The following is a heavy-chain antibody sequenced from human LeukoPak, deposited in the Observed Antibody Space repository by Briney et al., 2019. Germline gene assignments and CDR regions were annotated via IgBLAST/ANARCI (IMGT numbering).Heavy chain of an antibody. CDR2: IIPILGIA. J-gene: IGHJ4*02. CDR1: GGTFSSYA. D-gene: IGHD3-3*01. CDR3: ARAHINYDFWSGYYPPFDY. Sequence: SVKVSFKASGGTFSSYAISWVRQAPGQGLEWMGRIIPILGIANYAQKFQGRVTITADKSTSTAYMELSSLRSEDTAVYYCARAHINYDFWSGYYPPFDYWGQGTLVTVSS. V-gene: IGHV1-69*04.